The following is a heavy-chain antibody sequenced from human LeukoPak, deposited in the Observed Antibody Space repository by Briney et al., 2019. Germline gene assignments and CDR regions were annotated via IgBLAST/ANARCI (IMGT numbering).Heavy chain of an antibody. J-gene: IGHJ3*02. CDR3: AASTYYYGSGGDAFDI. V-gene: IGHV1-58*01. D-gene: IGHD3-10*01. CDR1: GFTFTSSA. CDR2: IVVGSGNS. Sequence: SVKVSCKASGFTFTSSAVQWVRRARGQRLEWIGWIVVGSGNSNYAQKFQERVTITRDMSTSTAYMELSSLRSEDTAVYYCAASTYYYGSGGDAFDIWGQGTMVTVSS.